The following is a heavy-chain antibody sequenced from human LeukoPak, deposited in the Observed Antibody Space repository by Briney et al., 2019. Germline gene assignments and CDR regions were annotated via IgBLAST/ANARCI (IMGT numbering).Heavy chain of an antibody. CDR1: GFSFSSYS. CDR2: ITSNGGST. V-gene: IGHV3-64D*09. CDR3: AGSRSVDY. Sequence: GGSLRLSCAGSGFSFSSYSINWVRQAPGKGLEYVASITSNGGSTKYADSVKGRFSISRDNSKDTVYLQMSSLRTEDTAVYYCAGSRSVDYWGQGTLVTVSS. D-gene: IGHD6-13*01. J-gene: IGHJ4*02.